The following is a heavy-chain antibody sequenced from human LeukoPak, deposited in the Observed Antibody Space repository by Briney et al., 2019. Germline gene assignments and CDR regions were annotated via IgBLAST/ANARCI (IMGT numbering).Heavy chain of an antibody. D-gene: IGHD6-6*01. J-gene: IGHJ4*02. V-gene: IGHV1-24*01. CDR3: ATDLVPTKYSSSSSDGGY. Sequence: ASVKVSCKVSGYTLTELSMHWVRQAPGKGLEWMGGFDPEDGETIYAQKFQGRVTMTEDTSTDTAYMELSSLRSEDTAVYYCATDLVPTKYSSSSSDGGYWGQGIQVSVSS. CDR2: FDPEDGET. CDR1: GYTLTELS.